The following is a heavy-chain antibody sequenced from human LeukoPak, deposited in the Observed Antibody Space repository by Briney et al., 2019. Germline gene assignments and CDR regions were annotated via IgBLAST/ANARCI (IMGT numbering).Heavy chain of an antibody. Sequence: SETLSLTCTVSGGSISSGSHYWSWIRQPAGKGLEWIGRIYTSGSTNYNPSLKSRVTISVDTSKNQFSLKLSSVTAADTAVYYCARDTPRYCSSTSCYFYWGQGTLVTVSS. D-gene: IGHD2-2*01. CDR3: ARDTPRYCSSTSCYFY. J-gene: IGHJ4*02. CDR2: IYTSGST. CDR1: GGSISSGSHY. V-gene: IGHV4-61*02.